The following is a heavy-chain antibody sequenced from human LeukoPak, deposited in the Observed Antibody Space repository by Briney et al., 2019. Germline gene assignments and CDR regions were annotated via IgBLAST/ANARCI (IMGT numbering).Heavy chain of an antibody. CDR1: GGTFSSYA. J-gene: IGHJ5*02. D-gene: IGHD4-23*01. Sequence: SVKVSCKASGGTFSSYAISWVRQAPGQGLEWMGGIIPIFGTANYAQKFQGRVTITAGESTSTAYMELSSLRFEGTAVYYCARATVADNWFDPWGQGTLVTVSS. V-gene: IGHV1-69*13. CDR3: ARATVADNWFDP. CDR2: IIPIFGTA.